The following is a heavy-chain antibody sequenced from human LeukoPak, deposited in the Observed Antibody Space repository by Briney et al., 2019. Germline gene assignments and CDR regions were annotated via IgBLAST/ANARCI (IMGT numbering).Heavy chain of an antibody. V-gene: IGHV3-7*01. CDR3: AKGVGYDILTGYYPGGMDV. CDR2: IKQDGSEK. Sequence: GGSLRLSCAASGFTFSSYWMSWVRQAPGKGLEWVANIKQDGSEKYYVDSVKGRFTISRDNAKNSLYLQMNSLRAEDTAVYYCAKGVGYDILTGYYPGGMDVWGQGTTVTVSS. J-gene: IGHJ6*02. CDR1: GFTFSSYW. D-gene: IGHD3-9*01.